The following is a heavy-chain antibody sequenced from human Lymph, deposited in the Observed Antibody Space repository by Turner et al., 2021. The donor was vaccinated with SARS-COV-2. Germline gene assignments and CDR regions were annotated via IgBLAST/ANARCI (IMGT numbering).Heavy chain of an antibody. V-gene: IGHV3-43*02. CDR3: AKDPGYCSGGSCYSRTYFDF. J-gene: IGHJ4*02. CDR2: ISGDGGGT. CDR1: GFTFDDYA. D-gene: IGHD2-15*01. Sequence: EVQLVESGGGVVQPGGSLRLSCAASGFTFDDYAMHGVRQAPGKGLEWVSLISGDGGGTYYADSVTGRFTISRDNSKNSLSLQMNSLRAEDTALYYCAKDPGYCSGGSCYSRTYFDFWGQGTLVTVSA.